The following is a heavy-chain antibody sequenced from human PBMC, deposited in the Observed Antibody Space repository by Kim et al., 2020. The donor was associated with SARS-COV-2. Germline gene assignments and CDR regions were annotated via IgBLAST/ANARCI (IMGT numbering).Heavy chain of an antibody. V-gene: IGHV3-7*03. CDR2: IKQDGSEK. Sequence: GGSLRLSCAASGFTFSSYWMSWVRQAPGKGLEWVANIKQDGSEKYYVDSVKGRFTISRDNAKNSLYLQMNSLRAEDTAVYYCARDTMVRGNQYYYYGMDVWGQGTTVTVSS. CDR3: ARDTMVRGNQYYYYGMDV. CDR1: GFTFSSYW. D-gene: IGHD3-10*01. J-gene: IGHJ6*02.